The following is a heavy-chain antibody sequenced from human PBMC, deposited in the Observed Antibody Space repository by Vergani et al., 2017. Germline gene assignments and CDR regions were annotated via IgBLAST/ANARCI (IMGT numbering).Heavy chain of an antibody. Sequence: QVQLVQSGAEVKKPGASVKVSCKASGYTFSSYYMHWVRQAPGQGLEWMGIINPSGDGTSYAQKFQGRLTMTRDTSTRTIHMELSSLTSEDTALYYCVRAQDQHFDYWGQGTLVTVSS. V-gene: IGHV1-46*01. CDR1: GYTFSSYY. CDR2: INPSGDGT. J-gene: IGHJ4*02. CDR3: VRAQDQHFDY.